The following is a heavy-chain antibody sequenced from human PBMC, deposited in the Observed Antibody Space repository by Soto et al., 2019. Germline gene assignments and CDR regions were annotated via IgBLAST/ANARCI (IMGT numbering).Heavy chain of an antibody. CDR1: GFTFSDYY. Sequence: QVQLVESGGGLVKPGGSLRLSCAASGFTFSDYYMSWIRQAPGKGLEWVSYISSSSSYTNYADSVKGRFTISRDNAKNSLYLQMNSLRAEDTAVYYCARGMVATQNYFDYWGQGTLVTVSS. V-gene: IGHV3-11*05. CDR3: ARGMVATQNYFDY. J-gene: IGHJ4*02. CDR2: ISSSSSYT. D-gene: IGHD5-12*01.